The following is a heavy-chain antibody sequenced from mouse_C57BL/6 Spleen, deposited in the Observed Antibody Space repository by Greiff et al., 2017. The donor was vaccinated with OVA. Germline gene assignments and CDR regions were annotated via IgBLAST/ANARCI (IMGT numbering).Heavy chain of an antibody. V-gene: IGHV1-64*01. D-gene: IGHD2-3*01. CDR3: ARSIYDGYLDY. CDR1: GYTFTSYW. CDR2: IHPNSGST. Sequence: QVQLQQSGAELVKPGASVKLSCKASGYTFTSYWMHWVKQRPGQGLEWIGMIHPNSGSTNYNEKFKSKATLTVDKSSSTAYLQLSSLTSEDSAVYYCARSIYDGYLDYWGQGTTLTVSS. J-gene: IGHJ2*01.